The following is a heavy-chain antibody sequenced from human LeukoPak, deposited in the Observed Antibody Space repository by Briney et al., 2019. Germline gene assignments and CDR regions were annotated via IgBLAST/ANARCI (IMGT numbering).Heavy chain of an antibody. D-gene: IGHD5-12*01. J-gene: IGHJ4*02. Sequence: GGSLRLSCAASGFTLRNYAMMWLRQAPGKGPEWVSAIRGSGVGTDYVDSVRGRFTISRDNSKNTLYLQMNRLRAEDTAVYYCAKAKGQRGYSGYEGIYYFDYWGQGTLVTVSS. CDR3: AKAKGQRGYSGYEGIYYFDY. V-gene: IGHV3-23*01. CDR2: IRGSGVGT. CDR1: GFTLRNYA.